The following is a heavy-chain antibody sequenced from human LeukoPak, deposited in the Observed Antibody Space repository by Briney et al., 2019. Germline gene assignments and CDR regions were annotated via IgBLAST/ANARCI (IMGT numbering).Heavy chain of an antibody. CDR1: GGSFSGYY. CDR3: ARGHYGDYVPAYYYYGMDV. Sequence: ASETLSLTCAVYGGSFSGYYWSWIRQPPGKGLEWIGEINHSGSTNYNPSLKSRVTISVDTSKNQFSLKLSSVTAADTAVYYCARGHYGDYVPAYYYYGMDVWGQGTTVTVSS. D-gene: IGHD4-17*01. J-gene: IGHJ6*02. CDR2: INHSGST. V-gene: IGHV4-34*01.